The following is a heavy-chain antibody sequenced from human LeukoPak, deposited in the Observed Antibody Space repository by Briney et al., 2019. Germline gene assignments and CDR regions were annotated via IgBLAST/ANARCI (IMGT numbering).Heavy chain of an antibody. V-gene: IGHV3-21*01. CDR3: ARDLMGNIAAAGQPLPPYNWFDP. Sequence: PGGSLRLSCAASGFIFSSYAMNWVRQAPGKGLEWVAVISGGGSTTIFADSVKGRFTISRDNAKNSLYLQMNSLRAEDTAVYYCARDLMGNIAAAGQPLPPYNWFDPWGQGTLVTVSS. J-gene: IGHJ5*02. CDR2: ISGGGSTT. D-gene: IGHD6-13*01. CDR1: GFIFSSYA.